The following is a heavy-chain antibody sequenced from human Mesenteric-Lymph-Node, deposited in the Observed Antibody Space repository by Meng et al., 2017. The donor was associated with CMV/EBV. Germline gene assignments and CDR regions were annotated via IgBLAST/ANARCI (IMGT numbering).Heavy chain of an antibody. J-gene: IGHJ4*02. Sequence: GESLKISCAASGFTFRNYAMNWIRQAPGKGLEWVSSISGPADRAHYADSVRGRFTISRDNSMNTLYLQMNNLRAEDTAVYYCAKDQRFCTSIECSPGRFDYWGQGTLVTVSS. CDR1: GFTFRNYA. V-gene: IGHV3-23*01. CDR2: ISGPADRA. CDR3: AKDQRFCTSIECSPGRFDY. D-gene: IGHD2-8*01.